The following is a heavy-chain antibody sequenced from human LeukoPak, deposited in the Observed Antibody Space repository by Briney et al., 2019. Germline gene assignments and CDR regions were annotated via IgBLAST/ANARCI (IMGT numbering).Heavy chain of an antibody. CDR2: IYYSGST. J-gene: IGHJ4*02. V-gene: IGHV4-59*08. D-gene: IGHD4-17*01. CDR3: ARFQATTVSTSAPRYYFDY. Sequence: SETLSLTCTVSGGSISSYYWSWIRQPPGKGLEWIGYIYYSGSTNYNPSLKSRVTISVDTSKNQFSLKLSSVTAADTAVYYCARFQATTVSTSAPRYYFDYWGQGTLVTVSS. CDR1: GGSISSYY.